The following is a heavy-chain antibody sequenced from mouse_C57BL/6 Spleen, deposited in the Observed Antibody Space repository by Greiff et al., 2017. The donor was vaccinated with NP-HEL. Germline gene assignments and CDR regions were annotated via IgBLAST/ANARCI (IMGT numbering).Heavy chain of an antibody. D-gene: IGHD3-1*01. CDR3: ARSGLRGYFDV. V-gene: IGHV1-69*01. Sequence: QVQLKQPGAELVMPGASVKLSCKASGYTFTSYWMHWVKQRPGQGLEWIGEIDPSDSYTNYNQKFKGKSTLTVDKSSSTAYMQLSSLTSEDSAVYYCARSGLRGYFDVWGTGTTVTVSS. CDR2: IDPSDSYT. J-gene: IGHJ1*03. CDR1: GYTFTSYW.